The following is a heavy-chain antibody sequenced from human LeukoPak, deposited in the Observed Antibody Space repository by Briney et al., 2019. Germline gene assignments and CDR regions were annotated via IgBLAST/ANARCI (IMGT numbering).Heavy chain of an antibody. D-gene: IGHD2-2*01. CDR3: ARVDCSGTSCWELDY. V-gene: IGHV3-23*01. CDR2: ISGSGGST. J-gene: IGHJ4*02. Sequence: PGGSLRLSCAASGFTFSSYAMSWVRQAPGKGLEWVSAISGSGGSTYYADSVKGRFTISRDNSKNTLYLQMNSLRAEDTAVYYCARVDCSGTSCWELDYWGQGTLVTVSS. CDR1: GFTFSSYA.